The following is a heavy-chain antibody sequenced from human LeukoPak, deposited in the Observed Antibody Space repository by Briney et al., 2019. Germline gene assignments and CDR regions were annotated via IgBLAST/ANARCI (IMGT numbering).Heavy chain of an antibody. Sequence: SETLSLTCTVSGGSISSGGYYWSWIRQHPGKGLEWIGYIYYSGSTYYNPSLKSRVTISVDTSKNQFSLKLSSVTAADTAVYYCARDSTMVRGVDYWGQGTLVTVSS. V-gene: IGHV4-31*03. D-gene: IGHD3-10*01. CDR1: GGSISSGGYY. CDR2: IYYSGST. J-gene: IGHJ4*02. CDR3: ARDSTMVRGVDY.